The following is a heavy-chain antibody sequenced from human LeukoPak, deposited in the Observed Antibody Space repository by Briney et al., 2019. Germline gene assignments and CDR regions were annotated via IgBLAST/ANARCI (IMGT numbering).Heavy chain of an antibody. CDR1: LGTFSSYA. V-gene: IGHV1-69*05. CDR3: ARASSYYGSGSYYSDY. Sequence: AVKVSCKPSLGTFSSYAICGVRQAPGQGLEWMGGIIPIFGTANYAQKFQGRVTITTDESTSTACMELSSLRSEDTAVYYCARASSYYGSGSYYSDYWGQGTLVTVSS. J-gene: IGHJ4*02. CDR2: IIPIFGTA. D-gene: IGHD3-10*01.